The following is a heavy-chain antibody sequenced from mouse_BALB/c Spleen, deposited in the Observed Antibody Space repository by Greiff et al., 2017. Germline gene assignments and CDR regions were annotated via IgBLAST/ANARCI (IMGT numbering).Heavy chain of an antibody. CDR3: AREGYYGSSAWFAF. V-gene: IGHV5-6*01. D-gene: IGHD1-1*01. CDR1: GFTFSSYG. J-gene: IGHJ3*01. Sequence: EVQLVESGGDLVKPGGSLKLSCAASGFTFSSYGMSWVRQTPDKRLEWVATISSGGSYTYYPDTVTGRFTISRDNAKNTLYLEMSSLRSEDTAMYYCAREGYYGSSAWFAFWGQGTLVTVSA. CDR2: ISSGGSYT.